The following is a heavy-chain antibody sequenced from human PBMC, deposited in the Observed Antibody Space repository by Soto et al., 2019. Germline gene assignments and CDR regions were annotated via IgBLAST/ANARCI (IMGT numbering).Heavy chain of an antibody. CDR2: ISGSGGST. CDR3: AKGPSIAVAYYFDY. V-gene: IGHV3-23*01. D-gene: IGHD6-19*01. CDR1: GFTFSRYA. Sequence: EVQLLESGGGLVQPGGSLRLSCAASGFTFSRYAMSWVRQGPGKGLEWVSAISGSGGSTYYADSVKGRFTISRDHSTNTLYLQMNSLRAEDTAVYYCAKGPSIAVAYYFDYWGQGTLVTVSS. J-gene: IGHJ4*02.